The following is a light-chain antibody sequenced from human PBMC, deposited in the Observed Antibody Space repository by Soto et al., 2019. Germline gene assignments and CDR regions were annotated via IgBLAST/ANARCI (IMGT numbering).Light chain of an antibody. V-gene: IGKV3D-15*01. CDR1: QSINSD. CDR3: QLYNSYSRT. J-gene: IGKJ1*01. CDR2: GAS. Sequence: EIGINQSPSTLSVSPGETTRLSCRASQSINSDVAWYQQKVGQTPRLLIHGASTRATGIAARFSGSGSGTEFTLTIIILQPDDFATYYCQLYNSYSRTFGQGTKVDIK.